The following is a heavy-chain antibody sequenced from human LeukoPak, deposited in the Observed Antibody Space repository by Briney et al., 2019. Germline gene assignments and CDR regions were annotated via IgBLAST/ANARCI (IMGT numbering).Heavy chain of an antibody. Sequence: GGSLRLSCAASGFTFSNPALHWVRKAAGKGLEWVSGICGGDGNTFYADSVKGRFTISRDNYKNTLYLEMNSLRVEDTAEYYCVKGRSASCYSGYDYWGQGALVTVSS. J-gene: IGHJ4*02. CDR2: ICGGDGNT. V-gene: IGHV3-23*01. D-gene: IGHD2-2*01. CDR3: VKGRSASCYSGYDY. CDR1: GFTFSNPA.